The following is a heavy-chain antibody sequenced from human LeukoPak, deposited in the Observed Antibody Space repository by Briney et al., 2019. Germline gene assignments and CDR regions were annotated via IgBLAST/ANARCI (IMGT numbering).Heavy chain of an antibody. CDR2: IDPSDSYT. V-gene: IGHV5-10-1*01. D-gene: IGHD1-1*01. CDR1: GSIFTSYW. J-gene: IGHJ6*02. Sequence: GESPQISCQSSGSIFTSYWISGGRQVPGKGLEWMGRIDPSDSYTNYNPSFQGHVTFSADKSISTAYLQWSSLKASDTAIYYCARSLEDYGMDVWGQGTTVTVSS. CDR3: ARSLEDYGMDV.